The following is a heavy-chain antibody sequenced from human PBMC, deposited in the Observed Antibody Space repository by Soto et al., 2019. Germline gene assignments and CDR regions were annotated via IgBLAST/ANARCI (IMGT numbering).Heavy chain of an antibody. D-gene: IGHD3-16*01. V-gene: IGHV3-30*19. CDR2: TSYDGSDK. J-gene: IGHJ1*01. Sequence: QVQLVESGGGVVQPGTSLRVSCVGSGFTFRSYVIHWVRQAPGKGLEWVALTSYDGSDKYYADSLRGRFTISRDNSRNTVDLQMDSLRLEDTALYYCARWGTTGGLDVWGQGTLVSVSS. CDR1: GFTFRSYV. CDR3: ARWGTTGGLDV.